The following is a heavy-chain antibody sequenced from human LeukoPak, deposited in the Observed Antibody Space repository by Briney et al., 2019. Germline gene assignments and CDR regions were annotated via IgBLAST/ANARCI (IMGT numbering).Heavy chain of an antibody. CDR3: ARLHWPYSSGWPIDY. D-gene: IGHD6-19*01. CDR1: GYTFTGYY. V-gene: IGHV1-2*02. J-gene: IGHJ4*02. Sequence: ASVTVSCKASGYTFTGYYMHWVRQAPGQGLEWMGWINPNSGGTNYAQKFQGRVTMTRDTSNSTAYMELSRLRSDDTAVYYCARLHWPYSSGWPIDYWGQGTLVTVSS. CDR2: INPNSGGT.